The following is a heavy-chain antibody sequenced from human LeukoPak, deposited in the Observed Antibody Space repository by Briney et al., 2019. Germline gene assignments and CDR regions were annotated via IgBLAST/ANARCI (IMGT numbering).Heavy chain of an antibody. Sequence: ALVKVSCKTSGYTFTAHYLHWVRQAPGQGLQWMGWINPDSGGTNYAQTFQGRVTMSSDTSVDTAYMELTSLTSDHSSVYYCARYLYNWQYHPFDYWGQGTLVTVSS. CDR2: INPDSGGT. J-gene: IGHJ4*02. CDR3: ARYLYNWQYHPFDY. D-gene: IGHD1-20*01. V-gene: IGHV1-2*02. CDR1: GYTFTAHY.